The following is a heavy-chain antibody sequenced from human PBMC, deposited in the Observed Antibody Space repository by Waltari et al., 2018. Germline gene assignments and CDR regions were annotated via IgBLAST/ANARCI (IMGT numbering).Heavy chain of an antibody. CDR1: GYTLTSYV. Sequence: QVQLVQSGAEVKKPGAAVKVSCKASGYTLTSYVLHWVRQAPGQRLEWRGWINAANGNTKYSQNFQGRVTYTRDTSANTAYMELSSLRSEDMAVYYCARSSVMWGFDYWGQGTLVTVSS. CDR3: ARSSVMWGFDY. D-gene: IGHD1-26*01. V-gene: IGHV1-3*03. J-gene: IGHJ4*02. CDR2: INAANGNT.